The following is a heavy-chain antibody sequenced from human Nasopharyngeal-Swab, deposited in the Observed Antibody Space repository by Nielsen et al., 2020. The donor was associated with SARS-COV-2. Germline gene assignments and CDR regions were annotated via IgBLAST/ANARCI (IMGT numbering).Heavy chain of an antibody. Sequence: GESLKICCAASGFTFSSHAMTWVRQAPGKGLEWVSTISGGGGSTYYADSVTGRFTISRDNSKNTLYLQMNSLRADDTAVYYCADPPFSEYWGQGTLVTVSS. V-gene: IGHV3-23*01. J-gene: IGHJ4*02. CDR3: ADPPFSEY. CDR2: ISGGGGST. CDR1: GFTFSSHA.